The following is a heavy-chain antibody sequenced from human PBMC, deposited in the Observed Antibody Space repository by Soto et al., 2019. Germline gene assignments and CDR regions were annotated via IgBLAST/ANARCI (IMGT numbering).Heavy chain of an antibody. CDR2: INAANGDT. J-gene: IGHJ5*02. CDR3: VRRHVSATGIDWFDP. V-gene: IGHV1-3*01. CDR1: GYTYASYG. Sequence: ASVKVSCKASGYTYASYGIHWVRQAPGQRLEWMGWINAANGDTKYSPKFQGRVTITRDTSASTAYMELSSLRSEDTAVYYCVRRHVSATGIDWFDPWGQGTLVTVSS. D-gene: IGHD6-13*01.